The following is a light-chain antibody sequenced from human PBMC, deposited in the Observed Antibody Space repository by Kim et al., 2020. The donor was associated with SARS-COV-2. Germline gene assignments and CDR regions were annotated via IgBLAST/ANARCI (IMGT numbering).Light chain of an antibody. Sequence: GQSISISCTGARSAVGGYKYVSWYQPHSGKAPKLMIYDVNKRPSGVSNRFSGSKSGNTASLTISGLQAEDEADYYCSSYSSSSTWVFGGGTQLTVL. CDR2: DVN. CDR1: RSAVGGYKY. CDR3: SSYSSSSTWV. V-gene: IGLV2-14*03. J-gene: IGLJ3*02.